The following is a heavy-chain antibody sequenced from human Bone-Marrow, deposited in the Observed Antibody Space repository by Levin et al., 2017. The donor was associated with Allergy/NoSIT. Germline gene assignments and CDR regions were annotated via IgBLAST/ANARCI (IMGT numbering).Heavy chain of an antibody. Sequence: SQTLSLTCTVSGGSISSSYWSWIRQPPGKGLEWIGYIYYSGSTNYNPSLKSRVTISVDTSKNQFSLKLSSVTAADTAVYYCARGGYSYGFNWFDPWGQGTLVTVSS. CDR2: IYYSGST. V-gene: IGHV4-59*01. CDR3: ARGGYSYGFNWFDP. CDR1: GGSISSSY. J-gene: IGHJ5*02. D-gene: IGHD5-18*01.